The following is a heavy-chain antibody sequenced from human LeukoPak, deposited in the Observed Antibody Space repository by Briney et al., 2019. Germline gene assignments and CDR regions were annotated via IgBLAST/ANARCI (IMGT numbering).Heavy chain of an antibody. D-gene: IGHD4-23*01. CDR2: INPNSGGT. J-gene: IGHJ6*02. CDR1: GYTFTNYD. V-gene: IGHV1-2*04. Sequence: ASVKVSCKASGYTFTNYDINWVRQATGQGLEWMGWINPNSGGTNYAQKFQGWVTMTRDTSISTAYMELSRLRSDDTAVYYCARGEGYGGIYGMDVWGQGTTVTVSS. CDR3: ARGEGYGGIYGMDV.